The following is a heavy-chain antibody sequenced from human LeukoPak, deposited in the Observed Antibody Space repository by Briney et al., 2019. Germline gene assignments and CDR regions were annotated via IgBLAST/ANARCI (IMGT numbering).Heavy chain of an antibody. J-gene: IGHJ5*02. V-gene: IGHV1-3*03. D-gene: IGHD4-17*01. CDR2: INTDNGNT. CDR1: GYTFTSYA. Sequence: ASVKVSCKASGYTFTSYAIHWVRQAPGQRLEWMGWINTDNGNTKYSQEFQGRVTITRDTSASTAYMELSSLRSEDMAVYYCARNSRLTTVSTYNLFAPRGEGALFTPSS. CDR3: ARNSRLTTVSTYNLFAP.